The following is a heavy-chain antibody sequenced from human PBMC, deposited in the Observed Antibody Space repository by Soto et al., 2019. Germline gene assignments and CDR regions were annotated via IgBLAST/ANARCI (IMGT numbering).Heavy chain of an antibody. V-gene: IGHV2-5*02. CDR3: GHVGTRCLGLFDP. CDR1: WFSLSTSVVV. D-gene: IGHD1-26*01. Sequence: SGPTLVNPTQTLTLTCTFSWFSLSTSVVVVGLILQPPGNSLEWLALIYWDYDNRYSPSLNSMLTITKYTSKNQVFLTMTNIDPVXXAXYYCGHVGTRCLGLFDPWGQGTLVTVSS. J-gene: IGHJ5*02. CDR2: IYWDYDN.